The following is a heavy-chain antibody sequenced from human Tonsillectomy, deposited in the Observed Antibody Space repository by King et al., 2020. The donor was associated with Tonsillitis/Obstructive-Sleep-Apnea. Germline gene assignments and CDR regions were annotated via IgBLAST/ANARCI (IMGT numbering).Heavy chain of an antibody. Sequence: VQLVESGGGLVQSGGSLRLSCAASGFTFSSYWMSWVRQAPGKGLEWLANIKQAGSEKHYVDSVKGRFTISRDNAENSLYLQLNSLRAEDTAVYYCAREGGHGMGFDYWGQGTLVTVSS. CDR2: IKQAGSEK. D-gene: IGHD3-16*01. CDR3: AREGGHGMGFDY. J-gene: IGHJ4*02. V-gene: IGHV3-7*01. CDR1: GFTFSSYW.